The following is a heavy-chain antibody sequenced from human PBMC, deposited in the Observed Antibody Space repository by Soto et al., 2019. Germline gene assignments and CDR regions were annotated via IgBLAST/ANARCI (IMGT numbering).Heavy chain of an antibody. V-gene: IGHV4-30-2*01. CDR3: ARVPGP. Sequence: PSETLSLTCAVSGGSISSGGYSWSWIWQPPGKGLEWIGYIYHSGSAYYNPSLKSRVTISVDRSKNQFSLKLSSVAAADTALNYCARVPGPCGQGTLVTVSS. CDR2: IYHSGSA. J-gene: IGHJ5*02. CDR1: GGSISSGGYS.